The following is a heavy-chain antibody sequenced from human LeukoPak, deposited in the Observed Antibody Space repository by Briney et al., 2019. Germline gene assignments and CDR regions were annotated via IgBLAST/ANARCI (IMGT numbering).Heavy chain of an antibody. CDR2: IWYDGSNK. V-gene: IGHV3-33*01. D-gene: IGHD3-10*01. J-gene: IGHJ4*02. CDR1: GFTFSSYG. CDR3: ARVMGNYGSLDY. Sequence: GRSLKLSCAASGFTFSSYGMHWVRQAPGKGLEWVAVIWYDGSNKYYADSVKGRFTISRDNSKNTLYLQMNSLRAEDTAVYYCARVMGNYGSLDYWGQGTLVTVSS.